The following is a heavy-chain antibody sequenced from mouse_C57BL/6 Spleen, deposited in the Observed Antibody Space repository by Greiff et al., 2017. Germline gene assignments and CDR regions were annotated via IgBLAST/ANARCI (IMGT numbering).Heavy chain of an antibody. CDR2: ISSGSSTI. J-gene: IGHJ4*01. D-gene: IGHD2-4*01. Sequence: EVQGVESGGGLVKPGGSLKLSCAASGFTFSDYGMHWVRQAPEKGLEWVAYISSGSSTIYYADTVKGRFTISRDNAKNTLFLQMTSLRSEDTAMYYCARGGYDYDDYYAMDYWGQGTSVTVSS. CDR3: ARGGYDYDDYYAMDY. CDR1: GFTFSDYG. V-gene: IGHV5-17*01.